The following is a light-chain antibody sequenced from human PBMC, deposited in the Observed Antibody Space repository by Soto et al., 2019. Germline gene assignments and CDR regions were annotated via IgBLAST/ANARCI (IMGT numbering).Light chain of an antibody. J-gene: IGLJ1*01. Sequence: QSALTQPASVSGSPGQSITISCTGTSSDVGVYNYVSWYQQHPGKAPKLLLYEVSNRPSGVSNRFSGSKSGNTASLTISGLQTEDEANYYCSSSTSSSTYVFGTGTKVTV. V-gene: IGLV2-14*01. CDR1: SSDVGVYNY. CDR2: EVS. CDR3: SSSTSSSTYV.